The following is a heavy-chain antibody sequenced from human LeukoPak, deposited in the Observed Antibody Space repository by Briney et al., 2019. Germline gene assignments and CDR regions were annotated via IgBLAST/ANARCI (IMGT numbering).Heavy chain of an antibody. Sequence: PGGSLRLSCAASGFTFSDYYMSWIRQAPGKGLEWISYISHSGSTIYYADSVKGRFTISRDNAKNSLYLQMNSLRAEDKAVYYCARDRDYYDSSGLQYFQHWGQGTLVTVSS. D-gene: IGHD3-22*01. J-gene: IGHJ1*01. CDR3: ARDRDYYDSSGLQYFQH. V-gene: IGHV3-11*01. CDR1: GFTFSDYY. CDR2: ISHSGSTI.